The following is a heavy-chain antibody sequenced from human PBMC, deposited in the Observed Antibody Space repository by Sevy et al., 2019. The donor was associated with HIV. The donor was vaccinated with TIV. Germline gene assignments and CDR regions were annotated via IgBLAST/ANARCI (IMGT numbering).Heavy chain of an antibody. Sequence: GESLKISCKGSGYSFTSYWISWVRQMPGKGLEWMGRIDPSDSYTNYSPFFQGHVTISADKSISTAYLQWSSLKASDTAMYYCATTGAYCGGDCYSGENNAFDIWGQGTMVTVSS. V-gene: IGHV5-10-1*01. CDR2: IDPSDSYT. CDR3: ATTGAYCGGDCYSGENNAFDI. D-gene: IGHD2-21*02. J-gene: IGHJ3*02. CDR1: GYSFTSYW.